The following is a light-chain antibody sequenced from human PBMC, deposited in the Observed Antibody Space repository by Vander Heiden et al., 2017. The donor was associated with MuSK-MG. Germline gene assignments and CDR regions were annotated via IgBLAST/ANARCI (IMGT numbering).Light chain of an antibody. CDR1: QSISTY. V-gene: IGKV1-39*01. Sequence: DIQMTQSPSSLSASVGDRVTITCRASQSISTYFNWYQQKPGKAPKLLIYAASSLQSGVPSRFSGSGSGTDFTLTISSLQPEDFATYYCQQSHTIPWTFGQGTKVEIK. CDR2: AAS. J-gene: IGKJ1*01. CDR3: QQSHTIPWT.